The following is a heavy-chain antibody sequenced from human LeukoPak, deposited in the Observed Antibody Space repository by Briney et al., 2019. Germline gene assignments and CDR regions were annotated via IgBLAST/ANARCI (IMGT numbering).Heavy chain of an antibody. CDR3: GRDRGGTFGI. CDR1: GFTVSSNY. J-gene: IGHJ4*02. Sequence: PGGSLRLSCAASGFTVSSNYMSWVRQAPGKGLEWVSVIYTGGSTYYADSVKGRFTISRDNSKNTLFLQMSSLRGEDTAVYFCGRDRGGTFGICGQGTLVTVSS. V-gene: IGHV3-53*01. D-gene: IGHD2-15*01. CDR2: IYTGGST.